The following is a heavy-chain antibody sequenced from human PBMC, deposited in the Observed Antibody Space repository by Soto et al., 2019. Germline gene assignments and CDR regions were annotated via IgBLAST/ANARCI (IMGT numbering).Heavy chain of an antibody. D-gene: IGHD3-22*01. V-gene: IGHV3-11*01. CDR2: ISDDGYTI. J-gene: IGHJ4*02. CDR1: VFTLSDFY. Sequence: PGGSLRLSRATSVFTLSDFYMSCVRHAPGKWPEWVSYISDDGYTIYYADSVKGRFTISRDNAENSLYLQMNNLRAEDTAVYYCAKQLSTFSSSYIEYWPQGTLV. CDR3: AKQLSTFSSSYIEY.